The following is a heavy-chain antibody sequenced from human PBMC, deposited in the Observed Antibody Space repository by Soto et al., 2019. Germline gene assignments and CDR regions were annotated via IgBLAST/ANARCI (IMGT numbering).Heavy chain of an antibody. CDR3: ARVWEGRYDYNWFDP. CDR1: GGSISSYY. CDR2: IYYGGST. J-gene: IGHJ5*02. D-gene: IGHD5-12*01. V-gene: IGHV4-59*01. Sequence: PSETLSLTCTVSGGSISSYYWSWIRQPPGKGLEWIGYIYYGGSTNYNPSLKSRVTISVDTSKNQFSLKLSSVTAADTAVYYCARVWEGRYDYNWFDPWGQAPLVTVSS.